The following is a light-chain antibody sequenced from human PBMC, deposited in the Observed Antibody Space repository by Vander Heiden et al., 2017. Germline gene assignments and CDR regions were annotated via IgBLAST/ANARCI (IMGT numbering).Light chain of an antibody. J-gene: IGLJ3*02. V-gene: IGLV2-11*01. CDR2: DVS. CDR3: GSYAGSFSSAGSDTWV. CDR1: TTDVGGYDY. Sequence: QSAITQPRPAPGSPGPFVTFSCTGATTDVGGYDYVSWYQQHPGKAPKVRIYDVSERPSGVPDRFSGSKSGNTASLTISGLQAEDEADYYCGSYAGSFSSAGSDTWVFGGGTKLTVL.